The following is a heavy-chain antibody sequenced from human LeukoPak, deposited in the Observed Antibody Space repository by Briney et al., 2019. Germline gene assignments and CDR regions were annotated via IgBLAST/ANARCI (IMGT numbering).Heavy chain of an antibody. CDR2: INHSGST. V-gene: IGHV4-34*01. CDR3: ARETKCPNWGSYRYDS. Sequence: SETLSLTCAVYGGSFSGYYWSWIRQPPGKGLEWIGEINHSGSTNYNPSLKSRVTISVDTSKNQFSLKLSSVTAADTAVYYCARETKCPNWGSYRYDSWGKGTLVTASS. CDR1: GGSFSGYY. D-gene: IGHD3-16*02. J-gene: IGHJ4*02.